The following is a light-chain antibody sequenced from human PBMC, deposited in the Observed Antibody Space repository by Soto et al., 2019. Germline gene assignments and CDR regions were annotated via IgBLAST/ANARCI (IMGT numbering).Light chain of an antibody. V-gene: IGKV1-27*01. CDR3: QQSYTIT. J-gene: IGKJ5*01. CDR2: AAS. CDR1: QGIRTY. Sequence: DIQMTQSPSSLSAAVGRRSTITCRAVQGIRTYLAWYEQKPGKVPNLLIYAASTLQSGVPSRFSGSGSGTDFTLTISSMQPEDFATYYCQQSYTITFGQGTRLEIK.